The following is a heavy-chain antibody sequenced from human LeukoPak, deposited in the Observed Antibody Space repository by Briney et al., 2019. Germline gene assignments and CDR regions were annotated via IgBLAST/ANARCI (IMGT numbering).Heavy chain of an antibody. CDR3: ARGGGGSNSAAPRY. D-gene: IGHD6-13*01. J-gene: IGHJ4*02. Sequence: ASVKVSCKASGYTFTNYGISWVRQAPGQGLEWMGWISAYNGHTKYAQKVQGRVTMTRDTSTSTAYMELRSLRSDDTAVYYCARGGGGSNSAAPRYWGQGTLVTVSS. V-gene: IGHV1-18*01. CDR1: GYTFTNYG. CDR2: ISAYNGHT.